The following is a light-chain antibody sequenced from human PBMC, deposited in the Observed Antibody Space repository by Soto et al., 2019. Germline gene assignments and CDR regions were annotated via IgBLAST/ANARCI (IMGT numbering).Light chain of an antibody. V-gene: IGLV1-36*01. CDR1: SSNIGNNA. CDR2: YDD. J-gene: IGLJ1*01. Sequence: QSVLTQPPSVSEAPRQRVTISCSGSSSNIGNNAVNWYQQLPGQAPKIVIYYDDLLTSGVSDRFSGSKSGISASLAISDLQSDDEADYYCATWDDSLNAYVFGHGTKVNVL. CDR3: ATWDDSLNAYV.